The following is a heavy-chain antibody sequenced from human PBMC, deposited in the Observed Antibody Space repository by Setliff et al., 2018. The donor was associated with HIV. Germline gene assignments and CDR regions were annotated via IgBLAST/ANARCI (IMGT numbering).Heavy chain of an antibody. J-gene: IGHJ6*02. CDR2: IIPIFGTT. D-gene: IGHD5-12*01. V-gene: IGHV1-69*05. CDR3: ASVPMEYSGYNSDSGSYYYHYGLDV. Sequence: INWVRQAPGQGLAWMGGIIPIFGTTHYAQKFQGRVTITTDESTNTAYMELGSLRSEDTAVYYCASVPMEYSGYNSDSGSYYYHYGLDVWGQGTTVTVSS.